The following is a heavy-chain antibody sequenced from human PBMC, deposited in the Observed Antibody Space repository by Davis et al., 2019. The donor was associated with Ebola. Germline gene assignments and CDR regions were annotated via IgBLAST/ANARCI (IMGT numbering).Heavy chain of an antibody. CDR3: ARGSGGYDFDY. J-gene: IGHJ4*02. V-gene: IGHV3-11*06. D-gene: IGHD5-12*01. CDR2: ISSSSSYT. CDR1: GFTFSDYY. Sequence: GGSLRLSCAASGFTFSDYYMSWIRQAPGKGLEWVSYISSSSSYTNYADSVKGRFTISRDNAKNSLYLQMNSLRAGDTAVYYCARGSGGYDFDYWGQGTLVTVSS.